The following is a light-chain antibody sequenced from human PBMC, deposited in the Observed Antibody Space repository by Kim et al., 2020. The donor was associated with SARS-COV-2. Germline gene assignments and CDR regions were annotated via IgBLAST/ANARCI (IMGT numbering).Light chain of an antibody. CDR1: QSVSSN. CDR3: HQYNNWPLT. V-gene: IGKV3-15*01. CDR2: DAS. J-gene: IGKJ4*01. Sequence: MLPGERATLSCRASQSVSSNLAWYQQKPGQAPRLLIYDASTRATGIPARFSGSGSGTQFTLTISSLQSEDFAVYYCHQYNNWPLTFGGGTKVDIK.